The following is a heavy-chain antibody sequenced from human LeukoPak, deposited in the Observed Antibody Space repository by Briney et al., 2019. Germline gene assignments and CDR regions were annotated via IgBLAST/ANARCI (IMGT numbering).Heavy chain of an antibody. Sequence: GGSLRLSCAASGFTVSSNFVSWVRQAPGKGLEWVSIIYSDGTTYYADSVKGRFTISRDNSKNTVYLQMNSLRVEDTAVYYCARESRNTVTYFFDYWGQGTLVPVSS. CDR1: GFTVSSNF. CDR2: IYSDGTT. V-gene: IGHV3-53*01. D-gene: IGHD4-17*01. J-gene: IGHJ4*02. CDR3: ARESRNTVTYFFDY.